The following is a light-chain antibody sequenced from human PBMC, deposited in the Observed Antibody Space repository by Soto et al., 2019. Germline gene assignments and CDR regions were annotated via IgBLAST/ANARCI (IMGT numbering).Light chain of an antibody. V-gene: IGLV1-51*02. CDR1: SSNIGNNY. J-gene: IGLJ1*01. CDR3: GTWDSSPYV. Sequence: QSVLTQPPSVSAAPGQKVTISCSGSSSNIGNNYVSWYQQLPGTAPKLLIYENNKRPSGIPDRFSGSKSGTSATLGITGLQTGDEADNYCGTWDSSPYVFGTGTKVTVL. CDR2: ENN.